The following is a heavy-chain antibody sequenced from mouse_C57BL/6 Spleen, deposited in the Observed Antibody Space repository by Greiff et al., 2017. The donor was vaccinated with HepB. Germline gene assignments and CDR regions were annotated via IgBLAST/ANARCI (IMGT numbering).Heavy chain of an antibody. D-gene: IGHD1-1*01. CDR1: GYTFTSYW. CDR2: IDPSDSYT. CDR3: ARRQDYYGSSYGYFDV. Sequence: QVQLQQPGAELVRPGTSVKLSCKASGYTFTSYWMHWVKQRPGQGLEWIGVIDPSDSYTNYNQKFKGKATLTVDTSSSTAYMQLSSLTSEDSAVYYCARRQDYYGSSYGYFDVWGTGTTVTVSS. J-gene: IGHJ1*03. V-gene: IGHV1-59*01.